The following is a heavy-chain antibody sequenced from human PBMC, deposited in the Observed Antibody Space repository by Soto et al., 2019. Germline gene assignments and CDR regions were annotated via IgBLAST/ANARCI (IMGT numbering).Heavy chain of an antibody. D-gene: IGHD3-3*01. CDR2: IYYSGST. CDR1: GGSISSGDYY. Sequence: LSLTCTVSGGSISSGDYYWSWIRQPPGKGLEWIGYIYYSGSTYYNPSLKSRVTISVDTSKNQFSLKLSSVTAADTAVYYCARDNILGILYGGMDVWGQGTTVTVS. J-gene: IGHJ6*02. CDR3: ARDNILGILYGGMDV. V-gene: IGHV4-30-4*01.